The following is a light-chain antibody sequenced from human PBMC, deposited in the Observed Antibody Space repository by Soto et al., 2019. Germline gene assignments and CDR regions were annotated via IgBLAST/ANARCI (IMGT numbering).Light chain of an antibody. J-gene: IGKJ1*01. V-gene: IGKV1-5*03. CDR2: KAS. Sequence: DFQMTQSPSTLSASVGDRVTITCRASQSISIWLAWYQQKPGKAPKLLIYKASSLESGVPSSFSGSGSGTEFTLTISSLQPDEFATYDCQQYNSLWTFGQGTKVEIK. CDR1: QSISIW. CDR3: QQYNSLWT.